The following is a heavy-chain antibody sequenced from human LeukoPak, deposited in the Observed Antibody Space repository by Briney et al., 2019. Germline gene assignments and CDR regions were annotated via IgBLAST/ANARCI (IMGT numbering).Heavy chain of an antibody. D-gene: IGHD2-21*02. V-gene: IGHV4-4*02. CDR3: AGAYCGGDCYSGRTFDI. CDR2: VYHSGST. J-gene: IGHJ3*02. Sequence: SETLSLTCAVSGGSISSSYWWSWVRQPPGKGLGWIGEVYHSGSTNYSPSLKSRVTLSVDKSKNQFSLRLSSVTAADTAVYYCAGAYCGGDCYSGRTFDIWGQGTMVTVSS. CDR1: GGSISSSYW.